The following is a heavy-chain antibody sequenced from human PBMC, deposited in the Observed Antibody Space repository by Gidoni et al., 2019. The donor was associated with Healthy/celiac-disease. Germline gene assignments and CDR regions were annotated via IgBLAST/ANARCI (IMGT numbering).Heavy chain of an antibody. CDR2: IKSKTDGGTT. CDR1: GFPFSNAW. J-gene: IGHJ3*02. Sequence: EVQLVESGGGLVKPGGSLRLSCPASGFPFSNAWMSWVRQAPGKGLEWVGRIKSKTDGGTTDYAAPVKGRFTISRDDSKNTLYLQMNSLKTEDTAVYYCTTERLELGGAFDIWGQGTMVTVSS. V-gene: IGHV3-15*01. CDR3: TTERLELGGAFDI. D-gene: IGHD1-7*01.